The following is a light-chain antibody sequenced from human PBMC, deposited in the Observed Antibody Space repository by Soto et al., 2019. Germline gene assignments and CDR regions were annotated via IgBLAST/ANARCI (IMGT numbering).Light chain of an antibody. Sequence: EIVFTQSPATPSVSPGERATLSRRASQSVSGDLAWYHHKPGQAPRLLIYDASTRALDTPARFAGSGAGTDFTLTISRLEPEDFAVYYCQQYGSSPITFGQGTRLEIK. CDR3: QQYGSSPIT. J-gene: IGKJ5*01. CDR1: QSVSGD. V-gene: IGKV3-20*01. CDR2: DAS.